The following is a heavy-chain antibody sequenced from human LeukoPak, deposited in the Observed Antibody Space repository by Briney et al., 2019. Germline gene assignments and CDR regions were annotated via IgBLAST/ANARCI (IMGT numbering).Heavy chain of an antibody. CDR3: AGGYSSSWYWLYYFDY. CDR1: GGTFSSYA. J-gene: IGHJ4*02. D-gene: IGHD6-13*01. V-gene: IGHV1-69*06. CDR2: IIPIFGTA. Sequence: SVKVSCKASGGTFSSYAISWVRQAPGQGLEWMGGIIPIFGTANYAQKFQGRVTITADKSTSTAYMELSSLRSEDTAVYYCAGGYSSSWYWLYYFDYWGQGTLVTVSS.